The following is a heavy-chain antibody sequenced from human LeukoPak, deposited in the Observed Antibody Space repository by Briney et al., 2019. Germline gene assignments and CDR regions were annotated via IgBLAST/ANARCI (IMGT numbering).Heavy chain of an antibody. D-gene: IGHD3-10*01. CDR2: IPYSGST. J-gene: IGHJ4*02. Sequence: SETLSLTCTVSGASISSYYWSWIRQPPGKGLEWIGYIPYSGSTNYNPPLKSRVTISADTSKSQVSLTLSSVTAADTAVYYCARHPELYFFDYWGQGTLVTVSS. CDR1: GASISSYY. CDR3: ARHPELYFFDY. V-gene: IGHV4-59*08.